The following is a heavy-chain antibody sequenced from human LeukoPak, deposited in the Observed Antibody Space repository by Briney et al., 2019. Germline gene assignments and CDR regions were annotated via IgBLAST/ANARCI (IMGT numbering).Heavy chain of an antibody. CDR3: ARARRGFAFDI. D-gene: IGHD3-16*01. J-gene: IGHJ3*02. CDR1: GGSISSSSYY. Sequence: SETLSLTCTVSGGSISSSSYYWGWIRQPPGKGLEWIGSIYYSGSTYYNPSLKSRFPISVDTSKNQFTLQLSSVTAADTAVYYCARARRGFAFDIWGQGTMVTVSS. V-gene: IGHV4-39*06. CDR2: IYYSGST.